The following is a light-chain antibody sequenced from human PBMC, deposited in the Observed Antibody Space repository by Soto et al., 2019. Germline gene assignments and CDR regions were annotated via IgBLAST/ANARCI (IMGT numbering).Light chain of an antibody. CDR3: QQSYSAPWT. V-gene: IGKV1-39*01. Sequence: DIQTTQSPSTLSASVGDRVTITCRTSQSIRRDLNWYQQKVGKAPRLLIYAASSLQSGVPSRFSGNVSGTNFTLTITTLQPDDFAIYYCQQSYSAPWTFGQGTKVETK. CDR1: QSIRRD. CDR2: AAS. J-gene: IGKJ1*01.